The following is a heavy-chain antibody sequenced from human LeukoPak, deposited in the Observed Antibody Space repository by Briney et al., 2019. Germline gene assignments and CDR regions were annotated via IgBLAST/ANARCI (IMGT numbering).Heavy chain of an antibody. CDR2: IYYSGST. CDR1: GGSISSSSYY. CDR3: ARAPRGVVVKSDAFDI. D-gene: IGHD2-15*01. Sequence: PSETLSLTCTVSGGSISSSSYYWGWIRQPPGNGLEWIGSIYYSGSTYYNPSLKSRVTISVDTSKNQFSLKLSSMTAADTAVYYCARAPRGVVVKSDAFDIWGQGTMVTVSS. J-gene: IGHJ3*02. V-gene: IGHV4-39*07.